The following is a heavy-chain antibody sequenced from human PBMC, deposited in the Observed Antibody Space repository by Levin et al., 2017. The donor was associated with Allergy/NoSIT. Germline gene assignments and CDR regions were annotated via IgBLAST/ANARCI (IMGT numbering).Heavy chain of an antibody. J-gene: IGHJ4*02. CDR1: GGSFRGYY. Sequence: SQTLSLTCAVYGGSFRGYYWSWIRQPPGKGLEWIGEINHSGSTNYNPSLKSRVTISVDTSKNQFSLKLSSVTAADTAVYYCARGLVTNYYGSGSSPRTHYFDYWGQGTLVTVSS. V-gene: IGHV4-34*01. D-gene: IGHD3-10*01. CDR2: INHSGST. CDR3: ARGLVTNYYGSGSSPRTHYFDY.